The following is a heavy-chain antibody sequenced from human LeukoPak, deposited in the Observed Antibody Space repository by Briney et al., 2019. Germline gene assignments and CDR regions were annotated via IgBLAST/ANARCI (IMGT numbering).Heavy chain of an antibody. CDR3: ARGVLSESTTYYFDY. CDR2: IYYGGST. CDR1: GGSISSYY. Sequence: SETLSLTCTVSGGSISSYYWSWIRQPPGKGLEWIGYIYYGGSTNYNPSLKSRVTISVDTSKNQFSLKLSSVTAADTAVYYCARGVLSESTTYYFDYWGQGTLVTVSS. D-gene: IGHD1-14*01. V-gene: IGHV4-59*01. J-gene: IGHJ4*02.